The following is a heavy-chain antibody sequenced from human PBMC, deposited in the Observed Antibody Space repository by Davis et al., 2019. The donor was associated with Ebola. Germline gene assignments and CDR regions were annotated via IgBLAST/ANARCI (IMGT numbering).Heavy chain of an antibody. CDR1: GGSISSYY. J-gene: IGHJ4*02. CDR2: IYYSGST. CDR3: AKGNDYSNYGYFDY. V-gene: IGHV4-59*01. D-gene: IGHD4-11*01. Sequence: MPSETLSLTCTVSGGSISSYYWSWIRQPPGKGLEWIGYIYYSGSTNYNPSLKSRVTISVDTSKNQFSLKLSSVTAADTAVYYCAKGNDYSNYGYFDYWGQGTLVTVSS.